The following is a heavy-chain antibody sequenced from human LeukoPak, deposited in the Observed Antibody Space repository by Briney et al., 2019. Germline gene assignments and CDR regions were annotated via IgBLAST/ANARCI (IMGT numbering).Heavy chain of an antibody. V-gene: IGHV1-46*01. J-gene: IGHJ3*02. CDR3: ARDLIVQRYCSSTSCSDAFDI. CDR2: INPSGGST. D-gene: IGHD2-2*01. CDR1: GYTFTNYY. Sequence: ASVKVSCKASGYTFTNYYVHWVRQAPGQGLEWMGIINPSGGSTSYAQKFQGRVTMTRDTSTSTVYMELSSLRSEDTAVYYCARDLIVQRYCSSTSCSDAFDIWGQGTMVTVSS.